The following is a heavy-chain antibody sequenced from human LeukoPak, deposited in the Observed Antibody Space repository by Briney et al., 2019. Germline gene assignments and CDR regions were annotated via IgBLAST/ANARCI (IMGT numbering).Heavy chain of an antibody. J-gene: IGHJ6*04. V-gene: IGHV3-21*01. CDR3: ARALEIGADV. Sequence: GGSLRLSCAASGFTFSSYSMNWVRQAPGKGLEWVSSISSSSSYIYYADSVKGRFTISRDNAKNSLYLQMNSLRAGDTAVYYCARALEIGADVWGKGTTITVSS. D-gene: IGHD4/OR15-4a*01. CDR1: GFTFSSYS. CDR2: ISSSSSYI.